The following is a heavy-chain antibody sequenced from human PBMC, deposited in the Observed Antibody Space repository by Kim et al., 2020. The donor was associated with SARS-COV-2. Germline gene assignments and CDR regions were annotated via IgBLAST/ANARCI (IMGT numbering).Heavy chain of an antibody. Sequence: YNPSLKSRVTISVDTSKNQFSLKLSSVTAADTAVYYCARGIAVAGHFDYWGQGTLVTVSS. D-gene: IGHD6-19*01. V-gene: IGHV4-34*01. J-gene: IGHJ4*02. CDR3: ARGIAVAGHFDY.